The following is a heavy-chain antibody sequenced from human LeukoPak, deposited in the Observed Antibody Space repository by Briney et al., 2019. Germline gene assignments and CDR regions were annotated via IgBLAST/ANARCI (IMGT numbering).Heavy chain of an antibody. CDR2: IKKDGSEK. V-gene: IGHV3-7*01. CDR3: VREARESGGFDY. CDR1: GFTFSSYR. Sequence: GGSLRLSCAGSGFTFSSYRMTWVRQAPGKGLEWVANIKKDGSEKNYVDSVKGRFTISRDNAKNSLYLQMNSLRAEDTAVYYCVREARESGGFDYWGQGTLVTVSS. J-gene: IGHJ4*02. D-gene: IGHD5-24*01.